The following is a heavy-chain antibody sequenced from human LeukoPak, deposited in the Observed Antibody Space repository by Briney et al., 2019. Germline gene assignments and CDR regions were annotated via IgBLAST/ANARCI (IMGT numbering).Heavy chain of an antibody. D-gene: IGHD6-19*01. CDR2: INPNSGGT. J-gene: IGHJ4*02. V-gene: IGHV1-2*02. Sequence: ASVKVSCKASGYTFTGYYMHWVRQAPGQGLEWMGWINPNSGGTNYAQKFQGRVTMTRDTSISTAYMELSSLRSDDTAVYYCARGPPHYSSPDYWGQGTLVTVSS. CDR1: GYTFTGYY. CDR3: ARGPPHYSSPDY.